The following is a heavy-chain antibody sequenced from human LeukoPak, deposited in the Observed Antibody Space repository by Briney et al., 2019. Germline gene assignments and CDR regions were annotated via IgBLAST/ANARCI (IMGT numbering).Heavy chain of an antibody. CDR2: NSHSGDS. Sequence: PSETLSLTCTVSSGSIGTDFWSWIRQPPGKGLEWIGFNSHSGDSNYNPSLKSRVTISVDSPKDQFSLKMTSVTAAGTAVYYCARGGASSRYFDSWGQGTLVTVSS. CDR3: ARGGASSRYFDS. V-gene: IGHV4-59*01. D-gene: IGHD1-26*01. CDR1: SGSIGTDF. J-gene: IGHJ4*02.